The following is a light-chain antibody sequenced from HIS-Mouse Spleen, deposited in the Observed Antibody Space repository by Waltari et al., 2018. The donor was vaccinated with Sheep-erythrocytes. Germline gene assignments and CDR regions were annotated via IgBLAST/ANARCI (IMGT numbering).Light chain of an antibody. J-gene: IGKJ2*01. CDR2: GAS. V-gene: IGKV3-20*01. Sequence: IVLTQSPVTLSLSPGERATLSCRASQSVSSSYLAWYQQKPGQAPRLLIYGASSRATGILDRFSGSGSGTDFTLTISRLEPEDFAVYYCQQYGSSPPYTFGQGTKLEIK. CDR3: QQYGSSPPYT. CDR1: QSVSSSY.